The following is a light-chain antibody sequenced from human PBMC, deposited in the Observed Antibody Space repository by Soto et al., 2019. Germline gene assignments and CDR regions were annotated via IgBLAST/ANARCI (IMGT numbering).Light chain of an antibody. J-gene: IGKJ1*01. Sequence: EIVLTQSPGTLSLSPGERATLSCRASQSVSSSFLAWYQQKPGQAPRLLIYGASSRATGIPERFSGSGSGTEFTLPISRLEPEDFAVYYCQQYDSSPWTFGQGTKVELK. CDR1: QSVSSSF. V-gene: IGKV3-20*01. CDR2: GAS. CDR3: QQYDSSPWT.